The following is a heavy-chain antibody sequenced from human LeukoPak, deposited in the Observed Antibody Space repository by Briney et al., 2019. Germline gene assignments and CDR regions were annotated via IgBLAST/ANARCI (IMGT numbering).Heavy chain of an antibody. CDR3: ARALPDFWSGYRPTSYFDY. J-gene: IGHJ4*02. Sequence: PSETLSLTCGVSGYSISSGYYWGWIRQPPGKGLEWIGSIYHSGSTYYNPSLKGRVTISVDTSKNQFSLKLSSVTAADTAVYYCARALPDFWSGYRPTSYFDYWGQGTLVTVSS. V-gene: IGHV4-38-2*01. CDR1: GYSISSGYY. D-gene: IGHD3-3*01. CDR2: IYHSGST.